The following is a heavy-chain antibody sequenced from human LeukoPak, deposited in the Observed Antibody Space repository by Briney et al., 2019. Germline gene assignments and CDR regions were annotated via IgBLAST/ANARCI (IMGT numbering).Heavy chain of an antibody. D-gene: IGHD7-27*01. CDR1: GGSISSGSYY. V-gene: IGHV4-61*02. J-gene: IGHJ6*03. Sequence: SQTLSLTCTVSGGSISSGSYYWSWIRQPAGKGLEWIGRIYTSGSTNYNPSLKSRVTISVDSSKNQFYLKLSSVTAADTAVYYCARDQNWGDYYYYMDVWGKGTTVTVSS. CDR3: ARDQNWGDYYYYMDV. CDR2: IYTSGST.